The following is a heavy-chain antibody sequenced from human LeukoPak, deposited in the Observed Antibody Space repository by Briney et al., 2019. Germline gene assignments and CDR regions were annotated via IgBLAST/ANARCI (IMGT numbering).Heavy chain of an antibody. J-gene: IGHJ4*02. CDR2: IRYDGSNK. CDR1: GFTFSSYG. V-gene: IGHV3-30*02. CDR3: ANRKSGYYYDSGGFDY. Sequence: GGSLRLSCAASGFTFSSYGMHWVRQAPGKGLEWVAFIRYDGSNKYYADSVKGRFTISRDNSKNTLYLQMNSLRAEDTAVYYCANRKSGYYYDSGGFDYWGQGTLVTVSS. D-gene: IGHD3-22*01.